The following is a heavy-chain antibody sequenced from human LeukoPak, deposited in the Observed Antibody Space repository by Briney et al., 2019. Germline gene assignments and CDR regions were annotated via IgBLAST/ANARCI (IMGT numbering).Heavy chain of an antibody. Sequence: GGSLRLSCAASGYTFSSYAMSWVRQTPGKGLEWVSAISGSGGSTYYTDSVKGRFTISRDNSRNTLFLQMNSLRAEDTAVYYCAKAYWNEYYFDYWGQGTLVIVSS. CDR3: AKAYWNEYYFDY. J-gene: IGHJ4*02. V-gene: IGHV3-23*01. CDR2: ISGSGGST. CDR1: GYTFSSYA. D-gene: IGHD1-1*01.